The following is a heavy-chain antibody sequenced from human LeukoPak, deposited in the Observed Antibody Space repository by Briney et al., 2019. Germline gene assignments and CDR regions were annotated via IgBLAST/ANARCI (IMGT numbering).Heavy chain of an antibody. CDR1: GFTFDDYA. CDR3: AKDRQYQLHRAGTFDY. Sequence: HPGRSLRLSCAASGFTFDDYAMHWVRQAPGKGLEWVSGISWNSGSIGYANSVKGRFTISRDNAKNSLYLQMNSLRAEDTALYYCAKDRQYQLHRAGTFDYWGQGTLVTVSS. J-gene: IGHJ4*02. D-gene: IGHD2-2*01. CDR2: ISWNSGSI. V-gene: IGHV3-9*01.